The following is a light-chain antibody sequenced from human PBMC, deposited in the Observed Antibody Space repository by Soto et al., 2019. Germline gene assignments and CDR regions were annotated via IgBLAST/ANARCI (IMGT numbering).Light chain of an antibody. CDR3: QQYGSSPWT. J-gene: IGKJ1*01. CDR2: GAS. Sequence: ENVLTQSPGTLSLSPGERATLSCRASQSVSSKYLVWYQQKPGQPPRLLIYGASSRATGIPDRFSGSGSGTDFTLSISGLEPEDFAVYYCQQYGSSPWTFGQGTKVDIK. CDR1: QSVSSKY. V-gene: IGKV3-20*01.